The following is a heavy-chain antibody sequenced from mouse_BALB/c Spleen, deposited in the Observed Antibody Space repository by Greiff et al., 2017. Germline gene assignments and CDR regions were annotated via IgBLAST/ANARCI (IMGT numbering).Heavy chain of an antibody. V-gene: IGHV5-9-3*01. J-gene: IGHJ2*01. CDR1: GFTFSSYA. Sequence: EVQLQQSGGGLVKPGGSLKLSCAASGFTFSSYAMSWVRQTPEKRLEWVATISSGGSYTYYPDSVKGRFTISRDNAKNTLYLQMSSLRSEDTAMYYCARRAGEGYWGQGTTLTVSS. D-gene: IGHD3-3*01. CDR3: ARRAGEGY. CDR2: ISSGGSYT.